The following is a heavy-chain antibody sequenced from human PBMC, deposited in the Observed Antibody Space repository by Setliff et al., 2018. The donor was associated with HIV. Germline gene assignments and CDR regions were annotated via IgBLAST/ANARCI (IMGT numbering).Heavy chain of an antibody. J-gene: IGHJ5*02. CDR1: GFTFRGYS. CDR2: ISSGGNYK. V-gene: IGHV3-21*04. CDR3: AKGIKWLAP. Sequence: PGGSLRLSCAGSGFTFRGYSINWVRQAQGKGLEWVSSISSGGNYKYYRDSVKGRFTISRDNAKNSLYLQMNSLRAEDTAVYYCAKGIKWLAPWGQGTPVTVSS. D-gene: IGHD2-15*01.